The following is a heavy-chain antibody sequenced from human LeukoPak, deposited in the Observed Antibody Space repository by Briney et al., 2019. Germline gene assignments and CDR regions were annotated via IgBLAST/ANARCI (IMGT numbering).Heavy chain of an antibody. V-gene: IGHV4-34*01. Sequence: SETLSLTCAVYGGSFSGYYWSWIRQPPGKGLEWVGEINHSGSTNYNPSLKSRVTISVDTSKNQFSLKLSSVTASDTAVYYCAREAYYAFWSGIAPLYFDYWGQGTLVTVSS. CDR1: GGSFSGYY. D-gene: IGHD3-3*01. J-gene: IGHJ4*02. CDR3: AREAYYAFWSGIAPLYFDY. CDR2: INHSGST.